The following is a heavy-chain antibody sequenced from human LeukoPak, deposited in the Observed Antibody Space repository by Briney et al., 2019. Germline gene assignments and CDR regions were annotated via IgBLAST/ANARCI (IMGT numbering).Heavy chain of an antibody. CDR2: IYYSGST. V-gene: IGHV4-59*01. CDR1: GGSISSYY. J-gene: IGHJ4*02. D-gene: IGHD6-19*01. CDR3: ARDRGSGWFPDFVY. Sequence: PSETLSLTCTVSGGSISSYYWSWIRQPPGKGLKWIGYIYYSGSTNYNPSLKSRVTISVDTSKNQFSLKLSSVTAADTAVYYCARDRGSGWFPDFVYWGQGTLVTVSS.